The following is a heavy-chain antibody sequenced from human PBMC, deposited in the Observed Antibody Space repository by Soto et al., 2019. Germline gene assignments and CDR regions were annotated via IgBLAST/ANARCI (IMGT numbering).Heavy chain of an antibody. Sequence: SETLSLTCTVSGGSISSYYWSWIRQPPGKGLEWIGYIYYSGSTNYNPSLKSRVTISVDTSKNQFSLQLSSVTAADTTVFYCARFLAGVKICGVVIPPCGMDCWGQGTTVTVSS. CDR3: ARFLAGVKICGVVIPPCGMDC. D-gene: IGHD3-3*01. CDR1: GGSISSYY. V-gene: IGHV4-59*01. CDR2: IYYSGST. J-gene: IGHJ6*02.